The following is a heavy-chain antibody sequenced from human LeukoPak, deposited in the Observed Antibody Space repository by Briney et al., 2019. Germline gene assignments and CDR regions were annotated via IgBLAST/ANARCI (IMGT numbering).Heavy chain of an antibody. CDR2: IYYSGST. Sequence: SETLSLTCTVSGGSISSGDYYWSWIRQPPGKGLEWIGYIYYSGSTYYNPSLKSRVTISVDTSKNQFSLKLSSVTAADTAVYYCASAPRGYSSYVFGYWGQGTLATVSS. D-gene: IGHD5-12*01. CDR3: ASAPRGYSSYVFGY. CDR1: GGSISSGDYY. J-gene: IGHJ4*02. V-gene: IGHV4-30-4*08.